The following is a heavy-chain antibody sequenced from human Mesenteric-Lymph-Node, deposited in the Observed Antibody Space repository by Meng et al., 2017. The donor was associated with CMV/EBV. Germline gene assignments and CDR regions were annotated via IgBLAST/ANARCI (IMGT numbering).Heavy chain of an antibody. D-gene: IGHD2-2*01. V-gene: IGHV1-69*05. CDR1: GDTFCSYA. CDR3: ARGGPIVVVPAWSDAFDI. J-gene: IGHJ3*02. Sequence: SVKVSCKASGDTFCSYAISWVRQAPGQGLEWMGGIIPIFGTANYAQKFQGRVTITTDESTSTAYMELSSLRSEDTAVYYCARGGPIVVVPAWSDAFDIWGQGTMVTVSS. CDR2: IIPIFGTA.